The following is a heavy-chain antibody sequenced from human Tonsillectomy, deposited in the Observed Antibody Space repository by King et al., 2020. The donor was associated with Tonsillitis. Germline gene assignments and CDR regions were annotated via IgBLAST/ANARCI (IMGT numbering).Heavy chain of an antibody. D-gene: IGHD4-17*01. Sequence: VQLVESGGGLVQPGGSLRLSCRASGFIFTSHSLNWVRQAPGKGLEWVSYISSSSGTIYYGDSVRVRCTISRDNAKNSLYLQMNSLRDEDTAVYYCARSGGDYGDYGFFDYWGQGTLVTVSS. V-gene: IGHV3-48*02. J-gene: IGHJ4*02. CDR1: GFIFTSHS. CDR2: ISSSSGTI. CDR3: ARSGGDYGDYGFFDY.